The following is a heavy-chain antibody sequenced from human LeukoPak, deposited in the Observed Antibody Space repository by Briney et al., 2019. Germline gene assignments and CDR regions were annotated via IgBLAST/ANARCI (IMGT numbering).Heavy chain of an antibody. CDR2: IGPTGTDR. J-gene: IGHJ4*02. CDR3: ATETIGRHYDY. Sequence: GGSLRLSCAASGFTFSSCGFNWVRQAPGKGLEWVSSIGPTGTDRYYADSVRGRFTISRDNAKNSMYLQMDSLRDEDTAVYYCATETIGRHYDYWGQGALLTVSS. V-gene: IGHV3-21*01. D-gene: IGHD1-14*01. CDR1: GFTFSSCG.